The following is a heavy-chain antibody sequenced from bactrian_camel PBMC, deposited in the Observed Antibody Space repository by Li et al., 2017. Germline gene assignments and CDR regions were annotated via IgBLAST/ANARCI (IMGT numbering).Heavy chain of an antibody. V-gene: IGHV3S53*01. J-gene: IGHJ4*01. CDR3: AADRFDAGYWLCPPFRRNY. CDR1: GYDDQRFC. Sequence: HVQLVESGGGSVEAGGSLTLSCVVSGYDDQRFCMGWFRQPPGKQREGVARIDTDGSTTYAQSVRGRFTISRDKEKKIVYLQTNDLKPEDTAVYFCAADRFDAGYWLCPPFRRNYRAQGTQVTVS. CDR2: IDTDGST. D-gene: IGHD1*01.